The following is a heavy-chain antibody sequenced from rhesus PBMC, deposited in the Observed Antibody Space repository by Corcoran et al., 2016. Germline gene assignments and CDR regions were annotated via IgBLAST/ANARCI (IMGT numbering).Heavy chain of an antibody. CDR1: GGSISISY. J-gene: IGHJ4*01. Sequence: QLQLQESGPGLVKPSETLSVTCAVSGGSISISYWSWIRQAPGKGLEWIGYIYGSGSSTNYNPSLKSRVTLSVDTSKNQLSLKLSSVTTADTTVYYCARGSSGHFDYWGQGVLVTVSS. CDR3: ARGSSGHFDY. D-gene: IGHD6-31*01. V-gene: IGHV4-169*01. CDR2: IYGSGSST.